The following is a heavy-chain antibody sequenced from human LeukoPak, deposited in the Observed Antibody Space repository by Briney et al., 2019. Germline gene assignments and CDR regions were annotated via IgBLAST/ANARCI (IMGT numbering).Heavy chain of an antibody. CDR1: GFRFSDFY. CDR2: ISGSGTTI. J-gene: IGHJ4*01. V-gene: IGHV3-11*04. D-gene: IGHD6-25*01. CDR3: AKDWRGGHTFDQ. Sequence: GGSLRLSCVASGFRFSDFYMSWIRQAPGKGPEWLSYISGSGTTISYADSVKGRFTISRDNAKYSLFLQMNNLRAEDTAVYYCAKDWRGGHTFDQWGHGTLVTVSS.